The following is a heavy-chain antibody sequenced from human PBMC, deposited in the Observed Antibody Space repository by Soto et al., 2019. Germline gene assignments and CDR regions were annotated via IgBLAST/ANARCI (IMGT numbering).Heavy chain of an antibody. CDR1: GVSISSGGHY. J-gene: IGHJ5*02. CDR2: FYYSATT. CDR3: ATSHQLSWFDP. D-gene: IGHD2-2*01. V-gene: IGHV4-31*11. Sequence: PSETLSLTCAVSGVSISSGGHYWSRIRQPPGKGLEWMGYFYYSATTYYNPSLRGRVSMSADTSKNHLSLTLSSVTAADTAVYFCATSHQLSWFDPWGQGTPVTVSS.